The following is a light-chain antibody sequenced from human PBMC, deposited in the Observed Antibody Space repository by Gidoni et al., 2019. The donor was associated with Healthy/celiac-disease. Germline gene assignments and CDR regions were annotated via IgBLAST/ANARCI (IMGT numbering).Light chain of an antibody. CDR2: GAS. Sequence: EMVLTQSPGTLSWSPGERATLSCRASQSVSSSYLAWYQQKPGQAPRLLIYGASSRATGIPDRFSGSGSGTDFTLTISRLEPEDFAVYYCQQYGSSRGYTFGQGTKLEIK. J-gene: IGKJ2*01. CDR3: QQYGSSRGYT. CDR1: QSVSSSY. V-gene: IGKV3-20*01.